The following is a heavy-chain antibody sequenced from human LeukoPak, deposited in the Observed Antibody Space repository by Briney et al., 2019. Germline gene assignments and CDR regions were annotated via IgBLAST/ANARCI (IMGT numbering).Heavy chain of an antibody. Sequence: SEALSLTCTVSGGSISSSSYYWGWIRQPPGKGLEWIGSIYCSGSTYYNPSLKSRVTISVDTSKNQFSLKLSSVTAADTAVYYCARQAIFGVVIDPWGQGTLVTVSS. CDR2: IYCSGST. CDR1: GGSISSSSYY. D-gene: IGHD3-3*01. V-gene: IGHV4-39*01. J-gene: IGHJ5*02. CDR3: ARQAIFGVVIDP.